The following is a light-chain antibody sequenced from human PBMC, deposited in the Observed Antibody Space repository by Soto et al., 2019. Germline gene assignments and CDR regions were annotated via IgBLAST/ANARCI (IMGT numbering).Light chain of an antibody. Sequence: EIVLTQSPATLSLSPGERATLSCRASQSVRSYLAWYQQKPVQAPRLLIYDASNRATGIPARFSGSGSGTDFTLTISSLEPEDFAVYYCQQRSNWPPEYTFGQGTKLEIK. CDR2: DAS. J-gene: IGKJ2*01. CDR3: QQRSNWPPEYT. CDR1: QSVRSY. V-gene: IGKV3-11*01.